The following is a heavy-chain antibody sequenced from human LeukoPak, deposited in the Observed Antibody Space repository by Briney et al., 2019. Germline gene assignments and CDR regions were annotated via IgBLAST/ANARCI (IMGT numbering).Heavy chain of an antibody. CDR1: GFTFSSYW. V-gene: IGHV3-7*01. J-gene: IGHJ4*02. D-gene: IGHD4-17*01. Sequence: PGGSLRLSCAASGFTFSSYWMSWVRQAPGKGLEWVANIKKDGSEKYYVDSVKGRFTISRDNAKTSLYLQMNSLRAEDTAVYYCARQVGGSYGDYGIDYWGQGTLVTVSS. CDR2: IKKDGSEK. CDR3: ARQVGGSYGDYGIDY.